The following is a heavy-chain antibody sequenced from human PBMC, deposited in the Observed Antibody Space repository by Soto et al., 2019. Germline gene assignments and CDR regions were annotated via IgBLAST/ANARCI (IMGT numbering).Heavy chain of an antibody. J-gene: IGHJ6*02. CDR3: AKDSVVRGVKTSMDV. CDR2: ISYDGSNK. V-gene: IGHV3-30*18. CDR1: GFTFSSYG. D-gene: IGHD3-10*01. Sequence: GGSLRLSCAASGFTFSSYGMHWVRQAPGKGLEWVAVISYDGSNKYYADSVKGRFTISRDNSKNTLYLQMNSLRAEDTAVYYCAKDSVVRGVKTSMDVWGQGTTVTVSS.